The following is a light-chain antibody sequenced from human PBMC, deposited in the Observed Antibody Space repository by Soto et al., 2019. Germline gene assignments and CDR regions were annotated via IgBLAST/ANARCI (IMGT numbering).Light chain of an antibody. J-gene: IGLJ2*01. Sequence: QSALTQPPSASGSPGQSVTISCTGTSSDVGSYGYVSWYQQHSGKAPKLMLYEVYKRPSGVPDRFSGSRSGNTDSLTVSGLDSEYEANYYCASYAGNDIVLLGGVTKLTVL. CDR1: SSDVGSYGY. V-gene: IGLV2-8*01. CDR3: ASYAGNDIVL. CDR2: EVY.